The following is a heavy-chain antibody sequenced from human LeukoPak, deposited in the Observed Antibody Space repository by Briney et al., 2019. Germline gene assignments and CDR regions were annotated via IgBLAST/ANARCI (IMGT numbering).Heavy chain of an antibody. J-gene: IGHJ4*02. CDR2: ISYDGSNK. CDR3: ASSDSGYGSYFDY. D-gene: IGHD5-12*01. V-gene: IGHV3-30-3*01. CDR1: GFTFSSYA. Sequence: PGGALRLSCAASGFTFSSYAMHWVRQAPGKGLEGVAVISYDGSNKYYADSVKGRFTISRDNSKNTLYLQMNSLRAEDTAVYYCASSDSGYGSYFDYWGQGTLVTVSS.